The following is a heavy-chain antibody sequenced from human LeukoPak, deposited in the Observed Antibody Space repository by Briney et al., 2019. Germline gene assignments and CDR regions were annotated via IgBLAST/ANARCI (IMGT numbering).Heavy chain of an antibody. CDR3: ARDMHSSRWYDGMDV. D-gene: IGHD6-13*01. CDR2: ISAYNGNT. Sequence: ASVKVSCKASGYTFTSYGISWVRQAPGQGLEWMGWISAYNGNTNYAQKLQGRVTMTTDTSTSTAYMELRSLRSDDTAVYYCARDMHSSRWYDGMDVWGQGTTVTVSS. J-gene: IGHJ6*02. CDR1: GYTFTSYG. V-gene: IGHV1-18*01.